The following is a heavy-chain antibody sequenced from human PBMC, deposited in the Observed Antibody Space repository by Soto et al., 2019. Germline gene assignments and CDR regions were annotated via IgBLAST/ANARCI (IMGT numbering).Heavy chain of an antibody. V-gene: IGHV4-59*08. J-gene: IGHJ6*02. CDR1: GGSISTYY. CDR3: ARQGFGVLHGLVDV. CDR2: ISDIAFT. Sequence: SETLSLTCTVSGGSISTYYWSWIRQPLGKGLKWIGYISDIAFTSYNPSLKGRVSISVDTSKNQFSLTLTSVTAADTAVYYCARQGFGVLHGLVDVWGQGTTVTVSS. D-gene: IGHD3-10*01.